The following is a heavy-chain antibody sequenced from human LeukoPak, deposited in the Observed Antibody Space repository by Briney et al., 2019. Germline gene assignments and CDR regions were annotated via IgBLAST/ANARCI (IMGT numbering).Heavy chain of an antibody. CDR1: GGSISSGDYY. CDR3: ARAPMRYQLPFDY. CDR2: IYYSGST. J-gene: IGHJ4*02. D-gene: IGHD2-2*01. Sequence: SETLSLTCTVSGGSISSGDYYWSWIRQPPGKGLEWIGYIYYSGSTYYNPSLKSRVTISVDTSKNQFSLKLSSVTAADTAVYYCARAPMRYQLPFDYWGQGALVTVSS. V-gene: IGHV4-30-4*01.